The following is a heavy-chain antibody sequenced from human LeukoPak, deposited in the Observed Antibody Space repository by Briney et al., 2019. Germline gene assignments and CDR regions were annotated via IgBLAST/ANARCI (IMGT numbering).Heavy chain of an antibody. CDR2: ISAYNGNT. D-gene: IGHD3-10*02. CDR3: ARDFIRGDALFGESRFDMDV. Sequence: ASVKVSCKASGYTFTSYGISWVRQAPGQGLEWMGWISAYNGNTNYAQKLQGRVTMTTDTSTSTAYMELRSLRSGDTAVYYCARDFIRGDALFGESRFDMDVWGQGTTVTVSS. J-gene: IGHJ6*02. CDR1: GYTFTSYG. V-gene: IGHV1-18*01.